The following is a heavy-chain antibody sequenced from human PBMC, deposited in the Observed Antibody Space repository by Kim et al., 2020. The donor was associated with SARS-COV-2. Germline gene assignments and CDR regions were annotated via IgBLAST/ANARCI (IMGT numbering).Heavy chain of an antibody. Sequence: SVKVSCKASGGTFSSYAISWVRQAPGQGLEWMGGIIPIFGTANYAQKFQGRVTITADESTSTAYMELSSLRSEDTAVYYCASTWIQLWSYYYGMDVWGQGTTVTVSS. V-gene: IGHV1-69*13. CDR2: IIPIFGTA. J-gene: IGHJ6*02. CDR3: ASTWIQLWSYYYGMDV. D-gene: IGHD5-18*01. CDR1: GGTFSSYA.